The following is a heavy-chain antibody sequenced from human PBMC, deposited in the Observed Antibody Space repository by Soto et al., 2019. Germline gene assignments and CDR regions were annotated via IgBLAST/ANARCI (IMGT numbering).Heavy chain of an antibody. CDR1: GGSVSSGSYY. J-gene: IGHJ4*02. D-gene: IGHD3-16*02. CDR3: ARDRVTFGGVIVLSS. V-gene: IGHV4-61*01. CDR2: IYYSGST. Sequence: SETLSLTCTVSGGSVSSGSYYWSWIRQPPGKGLEWIGYIYYSGSTNYNPSLKSRVTISVDTSKNQFSLELSSVTAADTAVYYCARDRVTFGGVIVLSSWGQGTLVTVSS.